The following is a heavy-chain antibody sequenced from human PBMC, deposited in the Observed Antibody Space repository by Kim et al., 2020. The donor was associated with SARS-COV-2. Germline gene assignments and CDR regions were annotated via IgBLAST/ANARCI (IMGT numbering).Heavy chain of an antibody. V-gene: IGHV3-30*04. CDR3: ARGDPKLYYYGPVYV. J-gene: IGHJ6*02. CDR1: GFSFSNFA. Sequence: GVSLRLSCAASGFSFSNFAMHWVRQAPGKEPEWMAVISSDGGDKYYVDSVKGRFTISRDNSKNTLYLQMNSLGVEDTATFYCARGDPKLYYYGPVYVWGQGTTVSVSS. D-gene: IGHD3-10*01. CDR2: ISSDGGDK.